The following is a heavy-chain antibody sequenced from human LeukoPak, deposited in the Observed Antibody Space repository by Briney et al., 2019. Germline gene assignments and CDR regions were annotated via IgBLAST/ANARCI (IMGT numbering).Heavy chain of an antibody. V-gene: IGHV3-7*01. CDR2: IKQDGSEK. Sequence: PGGSLRLSCAASGLTFSSYWMTWVRQAPGKGLEWVANIKQDGSEKYYVESVKGRFTISRDNAKNSLYVQMNSLRAEDTAVYYCARRRLAAGGTDTFDIWGQGTMVTVSS. D-gene: IGHD6-13*01. CDR1: GLTFSSYW. CDR3: ARRRLAAGGTDTFDI. J-gene: IGHJ3*02.